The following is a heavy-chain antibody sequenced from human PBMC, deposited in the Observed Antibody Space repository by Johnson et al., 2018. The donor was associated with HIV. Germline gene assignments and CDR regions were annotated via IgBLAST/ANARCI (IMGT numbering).Heavy chain of an antibody. V-gene: IGHV3-11*04. CDR3: ARDSTPWGGDYVGYAFDI. D-gene: IGHD4-17*01. J-gene: IGHJ3*02. CDR2: ISSSGTTK. CDR1: GFTFRDYY. Sequence: QVQLVESGGGLVKPGGSLRLSCAASGFTFRDYYMSWIRQAPGKGLEWVSYISSSGTTKYYADAVKGRFTISRDNTKNSLFLLMTSLRPEDTDVYYCARDSTPWGGDYVGYAFDIWGQGTMVTVSS.